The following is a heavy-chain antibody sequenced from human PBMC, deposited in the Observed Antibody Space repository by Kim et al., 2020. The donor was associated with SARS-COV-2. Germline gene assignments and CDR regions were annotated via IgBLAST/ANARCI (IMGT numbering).Heavy chain of an antibody. D-gene: IGHD3-16*01. V-gene: IGHV3-30*18. CDR3: AKLGLVERQQPFVDV. J-gene: IGHJ6*02. CDR1: GFTFSSYG. Sequence: GGSLRLSCAASGFTFSSYGMHWVRQAPGKGLEWVAVISYDGSNKYYADSVKGRFTISRDNSKNTLYLQMNSLRAEDTAVYYCAKLGLVERQQPFVDVWGQGTTVTVSS. CDR2: ISYDGSNK.